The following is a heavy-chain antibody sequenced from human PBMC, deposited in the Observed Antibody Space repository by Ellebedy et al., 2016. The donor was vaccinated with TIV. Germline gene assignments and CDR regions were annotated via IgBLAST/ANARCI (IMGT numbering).Heavy chain of an antibody. CDR1: GFSFSNSG. Sequence: GESLKISCAASGFSFSNSGMNWVRQAPGKGLEWVSSITSRGTYIHYADSVKGRFTISRDNAHNSLFLQMNSLRAEDTAVYFCARRGSYGDYAVQVNSWFDSWGQGTLVTVS. CDR2: ITSRGTYI. J-gene: IGHJ5*01. D-gene: IGHD4-17*01. V-gene: IGHV3-21*01. CDR3: ARRGSYGDYAVQVNSWFDS.